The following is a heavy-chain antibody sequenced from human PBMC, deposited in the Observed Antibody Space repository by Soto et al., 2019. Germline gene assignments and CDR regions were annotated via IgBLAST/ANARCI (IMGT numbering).Heavy chain of an antibody. V-gene: IGHV3-23*01. Sequence: PGRSLRLSCAASGFTFSSYAMSRVRQAPGKGLEWVSAIGGSGGSTYYADSVKGRFTISRDNSKNTLYLQMNSLRAEDTAVYYCAKNRRSSTSCVDYWGQGTLVTVSS. D-gene: IGHD2-2*01. J-gene: IGHJ4*02. CDR1: GFTFSSYA. CDR3: AKNRRSSTSCVDY. CDR2: IGGSGGST.